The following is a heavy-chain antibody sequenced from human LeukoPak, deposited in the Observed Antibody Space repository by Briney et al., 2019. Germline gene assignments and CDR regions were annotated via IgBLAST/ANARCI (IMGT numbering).Heavy chain of an antibody. CDR1: GYTFTSYE. J-gene: IGHJ4*02. CDR3: ARGARNYIY. D-gene: IGHD5-24*01. Sequence: ASVKVSCKASGYTFTSYEIGWVRQAPGQGLEWMGWINTITGNPTHAQGFTGRFVCSLDTSVSTAYLQISSLKAEDTAVYYCARGARNYIYWGQGTLVTVSS. CDR2: INTITGNP. V-gene: IGHV7-4-1*02.